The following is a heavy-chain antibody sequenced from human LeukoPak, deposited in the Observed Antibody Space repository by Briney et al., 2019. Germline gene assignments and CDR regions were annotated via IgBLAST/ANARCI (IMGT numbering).Heavy chain of an antibody. D-gene: IGHD5-24*01. CDR2: IIPIFGTA. Sequence: SVKVSCKASGGTFSSYAISWVRQAPGQGLEWMGGIIPIFGTANYAQKFQGRVTITADESTSTAYMELSSLRSEDTAVYYCARALEMATIYYYYYYKDVWGKGTTVTVSS. CDR1: GGTFSSYA. V-gene: IGHV1-69*13. CDR3: ARALEMATIYYYYYYKDV. J-gene: IGHJ6*03.